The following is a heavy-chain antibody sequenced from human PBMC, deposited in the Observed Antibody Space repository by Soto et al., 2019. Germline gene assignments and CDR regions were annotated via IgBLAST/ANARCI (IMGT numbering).Heavy chain of an antibody. CDR3: AKSRGRPAAAVDY. CDR1: GFTFSSYA. J-gene: IGHJ4*02. V-gene: IGHV3-23*01. Sequence: EVQLLESGGGLVQSGGSLRLSCTAPGFTFSSYAMSWVRQAPGKGLEWVSGIRDSGDSTYHADSVKGRFTISRDDSKNTLYLQMNSLRAEDTAIYYCAKSRGRPAAAVDYWGQGTLVTVSS. D-gene: IGHD6-13*01. CDR2: IRDSGDST.